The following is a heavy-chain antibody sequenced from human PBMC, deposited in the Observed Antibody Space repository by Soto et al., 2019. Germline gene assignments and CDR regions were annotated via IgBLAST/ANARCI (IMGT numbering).Heavy chain of an antibody. Sequence: QLQLQESGPGLVKPSETLSLTCTVSGGSISSSSYYWGWIRQPPGKGLEWIGSIYYSGSTYYNPSLKSRVTISVDTSKNQFSLKLSSVTAADTAVYYCARHGATMIVGYWGQGTLVTVSS. CDR1: GGSISSSSYY. J-gene: IGHJ4*02. V-gene: IGHV4-39*01. D-gene: IGHD3-22*01. CDR3: ARHGATMIVGY. CDR2: IYYSGST.